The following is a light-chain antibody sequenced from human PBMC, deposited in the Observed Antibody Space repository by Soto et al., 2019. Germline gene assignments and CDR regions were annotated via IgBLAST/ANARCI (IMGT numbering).Light chain of an antibody. CDR2: DAS. V-gene: IGKV3D-20*01. J-gene: IGKJ4*01. CDR1: QSFSSSC. Sequence: NVLTQSPATLSFSPGDRATLSCGASQSFSSSCLAWYQQKPGLAPRLLIYDASSRGAGIPDRFSGSGSGTDFTLTIIRREPEDFVVYYCQQYGSSPLTFGGGTKVDIK. CDR3: QQYGSSPLT.